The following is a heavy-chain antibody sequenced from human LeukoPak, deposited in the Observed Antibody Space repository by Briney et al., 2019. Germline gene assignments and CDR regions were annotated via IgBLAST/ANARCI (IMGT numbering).Heavy chain of an antibody. V-gene: IGHV1-18*01. CDR3: ARDSAAAGRHYYYYGMDV. CDR2: ISAYNGNT. Sequence: VASVKVSCKASGGTFSSYGISWVRQAPGQGLEWMGWISAYNGNTNYAQKLQGRVTMTTDTSTSTAYMELRSLRSDDTAVYYCARDSAAAGRHYYYYGMDVWGQGTTVTVSS. D-gene: IGHD6-13*01. CDR1: GGTFSSYG. J-gene: IGHJ6*02.